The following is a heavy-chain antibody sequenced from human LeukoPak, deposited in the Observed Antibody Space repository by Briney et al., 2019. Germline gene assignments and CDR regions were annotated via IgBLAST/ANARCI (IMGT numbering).Heavy chain of an antibody. CDR2: IRSKANSYAT. V-gene: IGHV3-73*01. CDR3: TRQNTEGPHDITC. D-gene: IGHD3-9*01. J-gene: IGHJ4*02. CDR1: GFTFSGSA. Sequence: GGSLRLSCAASGFTFSGSAMHWVRQASGKGLEWVGRIRSKANSYATAYAASVKGRFTISRDDSKNTAYLQMNSLKTEDTAVYYCTRQNTEGPHDITCWGQGTLVTVSS.